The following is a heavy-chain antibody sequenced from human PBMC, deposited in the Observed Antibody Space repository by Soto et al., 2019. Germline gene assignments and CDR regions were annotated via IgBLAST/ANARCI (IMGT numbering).Heavy chain of an antibody. J-gene: IGHJ5*02. CDR3: AREADILNWFDP. CDR2: ISSSSSTI. D-gene: IGHD3-9*01. CDR1: GFIFWIYS. Sequence: HPGGSLRLFCAASGFIFWIYSMHWARQAPGKGLEWVSYISSSSSTIYYADSVKGRFTISRDNAKNSLYLQMNSLRAEDTAVYYCAREADILNWFDPWXQGTLVTVSS. V-gene: IGHV3-48*01.